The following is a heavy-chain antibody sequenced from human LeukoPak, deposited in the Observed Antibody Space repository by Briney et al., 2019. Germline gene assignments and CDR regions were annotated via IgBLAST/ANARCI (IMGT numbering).Heavy chain of an antibody. J-gene: IGHJ4*02. CDR1: GGSISSYY. CDR3: ARQIGIAVAGVLDY. Sequence: SETLSLTCTVSGGSISSYYWSWIRQPPGKGLEWIGYIYYSGSTNYNPSLKSRVTISVDTSKNQFSLKLSSVTAADTAVYYCARQIGIAVAGVLDYWAREPWSPSPQ. CDR2: IYYSGST. D-gene: IGHD6-19*01. V-gene: IGHV4-59*08.